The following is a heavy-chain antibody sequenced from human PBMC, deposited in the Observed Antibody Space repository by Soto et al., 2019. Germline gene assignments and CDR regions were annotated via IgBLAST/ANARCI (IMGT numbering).Heavy chain of an antibody. CDR1: GFSFSLYA. J-gene: IGHJ4*02. D-gene: IGHD6-13*01. CDR2: ISGTGST. V-gene: IGHV3-23*01. Sequence: VQLLESGGGLVQPGASLRLSCAASGFSFSLYAMTWVRQAPGKGLEWVSTISGTGSTYYADSVKGRFTISRDNSKATVYLQMNNLRAEDTAVYYCAKRDGAAAAGIDYWGQGNLVTVSS. CDR3: AKRDGAAAAGIDY.